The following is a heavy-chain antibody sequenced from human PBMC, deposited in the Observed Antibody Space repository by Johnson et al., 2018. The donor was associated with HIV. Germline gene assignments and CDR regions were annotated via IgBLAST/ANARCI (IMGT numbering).Heavy chain of an antibody. CDR3: ARGVSSGYYSNAFDV. J-gene: IGHJ3*01. Sequence: VQLVESGGGVVQPGRSLRLSCAASGFTFSDYYMSWIRQAPGKGLEWVSYISSSGSTIYYADSVKGRFTISRDNAKNSLYLQMNSLRAEDTALYYCARGVSSGYYSNAFDVWGQGTMATVSS. V-gene: IGHV3-11*01. CDR2: ISSSGSTI. D-gene: IGHD3-22*01. CDR1: GFTFSDYY.